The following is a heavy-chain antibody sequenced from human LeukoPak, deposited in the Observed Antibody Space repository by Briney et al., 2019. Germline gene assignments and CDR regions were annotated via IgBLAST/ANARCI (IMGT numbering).Heavy chain of an antibody. CDR3: ATDARAVAGLYYYGMDV. J-gene: IGHJ6*02. CDR2: IYSGGNT. D-gene: IGHD6-19*01. V-gene: IGHV3-53*01. Sequence: GGCLRLSCAASGFTVSSNYMSWVRQAPGEGLGWVSAIYSGGNTYYAASAKGRLTISTDNCKNTLYLQLNSLRTDDTAVYFCATDARAVAGLYYYGMDVWGQGTPVTVSS. CDR1: GFTVSSNY.